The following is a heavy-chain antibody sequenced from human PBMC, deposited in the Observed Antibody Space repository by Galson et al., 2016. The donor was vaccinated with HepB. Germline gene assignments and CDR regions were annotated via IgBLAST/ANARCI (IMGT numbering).Heavy chain of an antibody. CDR1: GFSFRDYY. Sequence: SLRLSCAASGFSFRDYYMSWIRQAPGKGLEWVSYISSSGYTTYYGDSVKGRFTISRDNTKNSLYLQMNSLRAEDTAVYYSARSPYGGNSPDPWGQGTLVTVSS. CDR3: ARSPYGGNSPDP. V-gene: IGHV3-11*01. J-gene: IGHJ5*02. D-gene: IGHD2-21*01. CDR2: ISSSGYTT.